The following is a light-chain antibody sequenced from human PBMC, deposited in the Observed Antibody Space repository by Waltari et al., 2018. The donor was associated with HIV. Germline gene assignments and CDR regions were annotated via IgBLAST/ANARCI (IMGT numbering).Light chain of an antibody. CDR1: SSNIGAGYD. V-gene: IGLV1-40*01. CDR3: QSYDSNLSGATV. CDR2: GNI. Sequence: QSVLTQPPSVSGAPGQRVTISCTGSSSNIGAGYDVHWYQQLPGTAPKVLIYGNINRPSGVPGGFSGSKPGTSACLAITVLQAEDESDYCCQSYDSNLSGATVFGTGTKVTVL. J-gene: IGLJ1*01.